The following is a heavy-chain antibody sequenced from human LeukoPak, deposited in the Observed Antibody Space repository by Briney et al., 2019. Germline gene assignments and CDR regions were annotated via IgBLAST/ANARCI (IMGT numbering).Heavy chain of an antibody. J-gene: IGHJ3*02. CDR2: ISSSGSTI. V-gene: IGHV3-11*04. D-gene: IGHD6-13*01. CDR1: GFTFSDYY. Sequence: GGSLRLSCAASGFTFSDYYMSWIRQAPGKGLEWVSYISSSGSTIYYADSVKGRFTISRDNAKNSLYLQMNSLRAEDTAVYYCARTAAAVYDAFDIWGQGTMVTVSS. CDR3: ARTAAAVYDAFDI.